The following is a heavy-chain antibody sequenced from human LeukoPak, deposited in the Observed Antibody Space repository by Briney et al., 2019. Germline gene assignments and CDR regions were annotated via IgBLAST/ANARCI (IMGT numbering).Heavy chain of an antibody. J-gene: IGHJ4*02. CDR1: GFTFSDYY. CDR3: ARGKYDSGGLFDY. Sequence: GGSLRLSCAASGFTFSDYYMSWIRQAPGKGLEWVSYISSSGSSTIYYADSVKGRFTISRDNAKNSLYLQMNSLRAEDTAVYYCARGKYDSGGLFDYWGQGTLVTVSS. V-gene: IGHV3-11*04. CDR2: ISSSGSSTI. D-gene: IGHD3-22*01.